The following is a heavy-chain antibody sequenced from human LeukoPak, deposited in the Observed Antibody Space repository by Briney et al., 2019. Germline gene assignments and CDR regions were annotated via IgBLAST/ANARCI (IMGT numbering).Heavy chain of an antibody. CDR3: ARGGRWLSYWYFDL. J-gene: IGHJ2*01. CDR2: IYLGGNT. V-gene: IGHV4-30-2*01. CDR1: GGSISSGGYY. Sequence: SQTLSLTCTVSGGSISSGGYYWSWIRQPPGKGLEWIGFIYLGGNTYYNPSLTSRVTISIDSSKNQFSLKLSSVTAADTAVYFCARGGRWLSYWYFDLWGRGTLVTVSS. D-gene: IGHD6-19*01.